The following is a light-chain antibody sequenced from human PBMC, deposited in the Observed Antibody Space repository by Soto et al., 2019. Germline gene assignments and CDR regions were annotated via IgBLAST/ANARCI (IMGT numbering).Light chain of an antibody. Sequence: SYGLTQPLSVSVALGQTARITCGGNNIATKNVHWYQQKPGQAPVLVIYRIDNRPSGIPERFSGSNSGNTATLTISRAQDGDEADYYCQVWDSSTPVVFGGGTKVTVL. V-gene: IGLV3-9*01. CDR1: NIATKN. CDR3: QVWDSSTPVV. J-gene: IGLJ2*01. CDR2: RID.